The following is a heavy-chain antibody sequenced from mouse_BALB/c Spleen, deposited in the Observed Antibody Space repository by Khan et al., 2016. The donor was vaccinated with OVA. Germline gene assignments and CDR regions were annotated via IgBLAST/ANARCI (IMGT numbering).Heavy chain of an antibody. CDR2: ISSGGTYT. CDR3: TRHEGYYGYGQGDY. CDR1: GFSFTRYS. V-gene: IGHV5-9-3*01. J-gene: IGHJ4*01. Sequence: EVQLVESGGGLVKPGGSLKLSCAASGFSFTRYSMSWVRQTPEKRLAWVATISSGGTYTYYSDSVKGRFTISSDNANNTLFLQMSSLRSEDTAIYYCTRHEGYYGYGQGDYWGQGTSVTGSS. D-gene: IGHD2-2*01.